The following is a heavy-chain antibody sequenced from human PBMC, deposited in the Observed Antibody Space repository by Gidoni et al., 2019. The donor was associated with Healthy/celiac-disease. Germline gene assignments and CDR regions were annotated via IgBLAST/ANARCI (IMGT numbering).Heavy chain of an antibody. CDR2: IKSKPDGGTT. CDR1: GFTFSNAW. J-gene: IGHJ3*02. V-gene: IGHV3-15*01. Sequence: EVQLVESGGGLVKPGGSLRLSCAASGFTFSNAWMSWVHQAPGKGLECVGRIKSKPDGGTTDYAAPVKGRFTISRDDSKNTLYLQMNSLKTEDTAVYYCITDLPSYYDSSGRAAFDIWGQGTMVTVSS. CDR3: ITDLPSYYDSSGRAAFDI. D-gene: IGHD3-22*01.